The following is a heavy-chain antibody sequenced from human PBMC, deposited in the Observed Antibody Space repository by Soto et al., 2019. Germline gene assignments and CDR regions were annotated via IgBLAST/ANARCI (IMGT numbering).Heavy chain of an antibody. V-gene: IGHV3-66*01. CDR1: GFTVSSNS. CDR2: IYSGGNT. Sequence: EVQLVESGGGLVQPGGSLRLSCAASGFTVSSNSMSWVRQAPGKGLEWVSVIYSGGNTYYADSVKGRFTISRDNFKNTVYFQMNSLGAEETAVYYCGRSRDSNGYGARFWGQGTLVTVSS. D-gene: IGHD3-22*01. J-gene: IGHJ4*02. CDR3: GRSRDSNGYGARF.